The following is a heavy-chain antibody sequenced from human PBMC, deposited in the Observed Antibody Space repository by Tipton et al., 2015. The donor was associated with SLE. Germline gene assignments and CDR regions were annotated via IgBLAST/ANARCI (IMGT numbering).Heavy chain of an antibody. Sequence: SLRLSCAASGFSFTHYWMHWVRQVPGKGLVWVSRINSEGDRTIYADSVKGRFTISRDNAENTLYLQMNSLRVDDTAVYYCAREGSDWGDAFDIWGQGTRVTVSS. CDR3: AREGSDWGDAFDI. V-gene: IGHV3-74*01. D-gene: IGHD7-27*01. J-gene: IGHJ3*02. CDR1: GFSFTHYW. CDR2: INSEGDRT.